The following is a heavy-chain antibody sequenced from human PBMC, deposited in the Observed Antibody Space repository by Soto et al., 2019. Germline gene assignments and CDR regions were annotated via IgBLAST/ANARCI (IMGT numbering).Heavy chain of an antibody. V-gene: IGHV3-23*01. CDR2: ISGSGGST. CDR1: GFAFSSYA. J-gene: IGHJ3*02. Sequence: GGSLRLSCAAPGFAFSSYAMSWVRQAPGKGLEWVSAISGSGGSTYYADSVKGRFTISRDNSKNTLYLQMNSLRAEDTAVYYCAKSGNQQLRFPSLAAIDIWGQGTMVTVSS. CDR3: AKSGNQQLRFPSLAAIDI. D-gene: IGHD3-3*01.